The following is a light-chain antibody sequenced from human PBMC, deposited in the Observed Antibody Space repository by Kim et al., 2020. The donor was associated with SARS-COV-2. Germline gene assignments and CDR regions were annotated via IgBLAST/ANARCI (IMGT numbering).Light chain of an antibody. J-gene: IGLJ2*01. CDR2: EDS. CDR1: KLGDKY. CDR3: QAWDSTTVI. Sequence: SYELTQPPSVSVSPGQTAYITCSGDKLGDKYACWYQQRPGQSPVLVIHEDSQRPSGIHERFSGSKSGDTATLTIGGAQAMDEADYYCQAWDSTTVIFGGGTQLTVL. V-gene: IGLV3-1*01.